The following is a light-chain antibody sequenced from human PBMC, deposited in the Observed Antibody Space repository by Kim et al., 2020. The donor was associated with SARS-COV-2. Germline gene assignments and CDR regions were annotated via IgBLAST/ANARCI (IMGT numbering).Light chain of an antibody. CDR2: RAS. CDR1: QSISSD. J-gene: IGKJ4*01. Sequence: EIVMTQSPATLAVSPGESATLSCRASQSISSDLVWYQQKPGQVPRLLISRASTRATGVPARFSGSGSGTEFTLTISSLQSEDFAVYYCQHYHNWPVTFGGGTKLEI. CDR3: QHYHNWPVT. V-gene: IGKV3-15*01.